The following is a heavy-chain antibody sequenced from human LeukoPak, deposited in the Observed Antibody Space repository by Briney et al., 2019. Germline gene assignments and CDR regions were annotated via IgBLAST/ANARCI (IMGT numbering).Heavy chain of an antibody. V-gene: IGHV1-18*01. J-gene: IGHJ6*02. Sequence: ASVKVSCKASGYTFTSYAMHWVRQAPGQRLEWMGWISAYNGNTNYAQKLQGRVTMTTDTSTSTAYMELRSLRSDDTAVYYCARRYYDFWSGYFEPYYYYGMDVWGQGTTVTVSS. CDR3: ARRYYDFWSGYFEPYYYYGMDV. D-gene: IGHD3-3*01. CDR1: GYTFTSYA. CDR2: ISAYNGNT.